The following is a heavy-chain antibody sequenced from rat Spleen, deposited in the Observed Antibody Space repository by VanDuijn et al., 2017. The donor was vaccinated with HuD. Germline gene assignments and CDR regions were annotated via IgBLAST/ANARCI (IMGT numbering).Heavy chain of an antibody. CDR1: GFIFNNYD. CDR3: ARGATYYGYPFAY. J-gene: IGHJ3*01. D-gene: IGHD1-9*01. Sequence: EVQLVESDGGLVQPGRSLKLSCAASGFIFNNYDMAWVRQAPTKGLEWVASISPSGGGTYYRDSVKGRFTVSRDNTESTLYLQLDSLRSEDTATYHCARGATYYGYPFAYWGQGTLVTVSS. CDR2: ISPSGGGT. V-gene: IGHV5S23*01.